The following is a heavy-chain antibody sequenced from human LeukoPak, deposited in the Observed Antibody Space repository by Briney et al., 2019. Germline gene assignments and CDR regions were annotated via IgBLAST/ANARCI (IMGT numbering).Heavy chain of an antibody. CDR1: GFTFSGSA. J-gene: IGHJ3*02. CDR2: IRSKANSYAT. Sequence: GGSLRLSCAASGFTFSGSAMHWVRQASGKGLEWVGRIRSKANSYATAYAASVKGRFTISRDDSENTAYLQMNSLKTEDTAVYYCTMYYYDSSGWPLDAFDIWGQGTMVTVSS. D-gene: IGHD3-22*01. CDR3: TMYYYDSSGWPLDAFDI. V-gene: IGHV3-73*01.